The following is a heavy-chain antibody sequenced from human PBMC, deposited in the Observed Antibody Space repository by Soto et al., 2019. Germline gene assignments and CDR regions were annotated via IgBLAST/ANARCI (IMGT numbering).Heavy chain of an antibody. J-gene: IGHJ4*02. CDR1: GFTFSHYG. CDR2: ISYDGSNK. D-gene: IGHD1-26*01. V-gene: IGHV3-30*18. CDR3: AKGSGGATLDYFDH. Sequence: QVQLVESGGGVVQPGRSQRLSCAASGFTFSHYGMHWVRQAPGKGLERVAVISYDGSNKYYADSVKGRFTISRDNSKNTLYLQMNSLTAEDTAVYYCAKGSGGATLDYFDHWGQGTLVTVSS.